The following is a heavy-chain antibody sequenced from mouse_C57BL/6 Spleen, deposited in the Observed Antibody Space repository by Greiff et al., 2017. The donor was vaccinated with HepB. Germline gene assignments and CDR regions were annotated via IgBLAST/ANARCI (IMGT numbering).Heavy chain of an antibody. V-gene: IGHV5-9*01. D-gene: IGHD1-1*01. J-gene: IGHJ2*01. CDR2: ISGGGGNT. CDR1: GFTFSSYT. CDR3: ARRGLYYGSSLDYFDY. Sequence: EVQLVESGGGLVKPGGSLKLSCAASGFTFSSYTMSWVRQTPEKRLEWVATISGGGGNTYYPDSVKGRFTISRDNAKNTLYLQMSSLRSEDTALYYCARRGLYYGSSLDYFDYWGQGTTLTVSS.